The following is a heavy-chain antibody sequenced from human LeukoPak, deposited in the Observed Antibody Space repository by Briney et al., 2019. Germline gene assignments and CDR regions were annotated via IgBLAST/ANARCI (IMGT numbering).Heavy chain of an antibody. J-gene: IGHJ3*02. CDR1: GFTFSSYS. D-gene: IGHD3-22*01. CDR2: ISSRIRYI. CDR3: ASSYYDSSALDAFDI. Sequence: GGSLRLSCAASGFTFSSYSMNWVRQAPGKGLEWVSSISSRIRYIYYADSVKGRFTISRDNAKNSLYLQMNSLRAEDTAVYYCASSYYDSSALDAFDIWGQGTMVTVSS. V-gene: IGHV3-21*01.